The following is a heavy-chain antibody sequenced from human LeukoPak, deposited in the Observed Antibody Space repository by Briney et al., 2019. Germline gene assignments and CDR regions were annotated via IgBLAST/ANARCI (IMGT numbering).Heavy chain of an antibody. V-gene: IGHV3-33*06. J-gene: IGHJ4*02. D-gene: IGHD1-26*01. CDR2: IWNDESNR. CDR3: AKGGSYYRGSFDY. Sequence: PGGSLRLSCAASGFSFSTYAMHWVRQAPGKGLEWVAVIWNDESNRFYADSVKGRFTISRDNSKNTLYLQMNSLRAEDTAVYYCAKGGSYYRGSFDYWGQGTLVTVSS. CDR1: GFSFSTYA.